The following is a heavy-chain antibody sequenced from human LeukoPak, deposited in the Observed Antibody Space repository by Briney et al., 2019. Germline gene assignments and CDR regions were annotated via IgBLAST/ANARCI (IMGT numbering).Heavy chain of an antibody. V-gene: IGHV4-39*06. CDR1: GDSISSNNYY. D-gene: IGHD1-1*01. CDR3: ARVRILTTGTGAPYDY. Sequence: SETLSLTCTVSGDSISSNNYYWGWVRQPPGKGLEWIASINYSGSTYYSPSLKSRVTISVDTSKNQFPLKLSSVTAADTAVYFCARVRILTTGTGAPYDYWGQGTLVTVSS. J-gene: IGHJ4*02. CDR2: INYSGST.